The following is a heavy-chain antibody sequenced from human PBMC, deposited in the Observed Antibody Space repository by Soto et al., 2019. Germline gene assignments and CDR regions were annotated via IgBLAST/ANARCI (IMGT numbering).Heavy chain of an antibody. J-gene: IGHJ4*02. Sequence: VASLRLSCLASGFTFSTYAMHWVCQAPGKGLEYVSAITSDGDRTSYAQSVKGRFTASRDNSKSTLSLQMSSLRAEDTAVYYCLKVEHWDLGVVSHFDYWSQGTLLAATS. CDR3: LKVEHWDLGVVSHFDY. V-gene: IGHV3-64D*06. CDR1: GFTFSTYA. D-gene: IGHD3-3*01. CDR2: ITSDGDRT.